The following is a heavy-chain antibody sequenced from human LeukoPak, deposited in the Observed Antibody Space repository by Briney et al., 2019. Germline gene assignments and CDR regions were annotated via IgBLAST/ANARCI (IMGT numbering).Heavy chain of an antibody. J-gene: IGHJ5*02. CDR2: ISRSGSST. CDR1: GFTFSAYA. V-gene: IGHV3-23*01. Sequence: GGSLRLSCAASGFTFSAYAMTWVRQAPGKGLDCVSVISRSGSSTHYADSVKGRFTISRDNSKNMLYLQMNSLRAEDTAVYYCARGLGSGWYSNWFDPWGQGTLVTVSS. CDR3: ARGLGSGWYSNWFDP. D-gene: IGHD6-19*01.